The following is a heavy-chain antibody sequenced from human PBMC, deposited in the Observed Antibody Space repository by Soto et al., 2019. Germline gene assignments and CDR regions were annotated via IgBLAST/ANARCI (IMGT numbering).Heavy chain of an antibody. CDR2: MSYSGST. CDR3: ARARNFLTGYYKGGFYYFDY. D-gene: IGHD3-9*01. Sequence: QVQLQESGPGLVKPAETLSLTCTVSGASNSSYYWSWIRQPPGKGLEWIGYMSYSGSTYYNPSLKSRVTISLHTSNNQFSLSLHAVTAADTAVYYCARARNFLTGYYKGGFYYFDYWGQGMLVTVSS. V-gene: IGHV4-59*01. J-gene: IGHJ4*02. CDR1: GASNSSYY.